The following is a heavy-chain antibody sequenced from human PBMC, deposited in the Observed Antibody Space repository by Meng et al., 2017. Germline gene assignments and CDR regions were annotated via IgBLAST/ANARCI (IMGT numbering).Heavy chain of an antibody. CDR2: IGTAGDT. V-gene: IGHV3-13*01. CDR3: ARGVYDSSGYIPFDY. CDR1: GFTFSSYD. Sequence: GGSLRLSCAASGFTFSSYDMHWVRQATGKGLEWVSAIGTAGDTYYPGSVKGRFTISRENAKNSLYLQMNSLRAGDTAVYYCARGVYDSSGYIPFDYWGQGTLVTVSS. J-gene: IGHJ4*02. D-gene: IGHD3-22*01.